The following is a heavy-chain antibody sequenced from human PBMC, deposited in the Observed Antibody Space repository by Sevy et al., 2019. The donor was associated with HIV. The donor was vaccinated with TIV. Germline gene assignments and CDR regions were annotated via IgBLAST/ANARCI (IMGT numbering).Heavy chain of an antibody. Sequence: GGSLRLSCSASEFTFSSYAMSWVRQAPGKGLEWVSSISGSGRFTYYADFVEGRFIISEDNSKKTLSVQMNSLRAEDTAVYYWAKGFCSGATCPRDYYYYGLEVWGQGTTVP. J-gene: IGHJ6*02. CDR1: EFTFSSYA. V-gene: IGHV3-23*01. CDR2: ISGSGRFT. D-gene: IGHD2-15*01. CDR3: AKGFCSGATCPRDYYYYGLEV.